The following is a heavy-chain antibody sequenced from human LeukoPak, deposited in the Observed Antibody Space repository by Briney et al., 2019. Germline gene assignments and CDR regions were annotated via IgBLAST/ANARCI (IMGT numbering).Heavy chain of an antibody. D-gene: IGHD2-15*01. CDR1: GGTFSSYT. CDR3: ARGPYCSGGSCPWFY. V-gene: IGHV1-69*02. J-gene: IGHJ4*02. Sequence: SVKLSCKASGGTFSSYTISWVRQAPGQGLEWMGRIIPILGIANYAQKFQGRVTITADKSTNTAYMELSSLRSEDTAVYYCARGPYCSGGSCPWFYWGQGTLVTVSS. CDR2: IIPILGIA.